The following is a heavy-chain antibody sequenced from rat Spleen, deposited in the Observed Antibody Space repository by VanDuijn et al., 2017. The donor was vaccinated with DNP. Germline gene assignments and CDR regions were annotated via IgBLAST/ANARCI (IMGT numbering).Heavy chain of an antibody. J-gene: IGHJ2*01. Sequence: EVQLVESGGGLVQPGNSLKLSCAASGFTFSNYYMAWVRQAPAKGLEWVASISIGGGNTYYRDSVKGRFTISRDDAKRTVYLQMDSLRSADTATYYCVRQELRRLYWFAYWGQGVMVTVSS. CDR2: ISIGGGNT. CDR1: GFTFSNYY. CDR3: VRQELRRLYWFAY. D-gene: IGHD1-11*01. V-gene: IGHV5S23*01.